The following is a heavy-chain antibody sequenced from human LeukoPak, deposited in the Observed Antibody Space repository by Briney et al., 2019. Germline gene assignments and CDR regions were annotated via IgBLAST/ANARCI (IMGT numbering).Heavy chain of an antibody. J-gene: IGHJ4*02. V-gene: IGHV3-23*01. D-gene: IGHD2-8*01. CDR1: GSTFSSYA. Sequence: GGSLRLSCAGSGSTFSSYAMSWVRQAPGKGLEWVSAISDTGATTYDADSVKGRFTISRDNSRSTLYLQMNSLRAEDTALYYCAKDTSIGRYCTNGVCSPFDYWGQGTVVTVSS. CDR3: AKDTSIGRYCTNGVCSPFDY. CDR2: ISDTGATT.